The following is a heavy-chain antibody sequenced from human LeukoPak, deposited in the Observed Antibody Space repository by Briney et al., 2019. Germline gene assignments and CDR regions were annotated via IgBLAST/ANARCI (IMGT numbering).Heavy chain of an antibody. CDR2: INPSGGST. CDR3: ARDGVGPTKATARLTYDYYYYMAV. Sequence: GASVKVSCKASGYTFTSYYMHWVRQAPGQGREWMGRINPSGGSTSYAQKFQGRVTMTRDMSTSTGYMELSSLGSEDTAVYYCARDGVGPTKATARLTYDYYYYMAVWGKGTTVTVSS. V-gene: IGHV1-46*01. J-gene: IGHJ6*03. CDR1: GYTFTSYY. D-gene: IGHD1-26*01.